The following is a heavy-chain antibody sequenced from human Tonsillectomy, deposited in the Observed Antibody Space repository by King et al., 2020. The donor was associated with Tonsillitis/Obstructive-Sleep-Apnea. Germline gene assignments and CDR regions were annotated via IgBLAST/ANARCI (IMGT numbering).Heavy chain of an antibody. D-gene: IGHD2-15*01. CDR2: IYYSGST. V-gene: IGHV4-31*03. CDR3: ARDRCSGGSCYPDY. J-gene: IGHJ4*02. Sequence: QLQESGPGLVKPSQTLSFTCTVSGGSISSGGYYWSWIRQPPGKGLEWIGYIYYSGSTYYNPSLKSRVTISVDTSKNQFSLKLSSVTAADTAVYYCARDRCSGGSCYPDYWGQGTLVTVSS. CDR1: GGSISSGGYY.